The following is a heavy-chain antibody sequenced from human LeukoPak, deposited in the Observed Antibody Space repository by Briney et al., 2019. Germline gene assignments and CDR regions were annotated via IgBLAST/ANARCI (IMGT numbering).Heavy chain of an antibody. Sequence: GGSLRLSCAASGFTFSSYSMNWVRQAPGKGLEWVSSISSSSSYIYYADSVKGRFTISRDNANNSLYLQMNSLRAEDTAVNYCARGEGYDILWFDPWGQGTLVTVSS. V-gene: IGHV3-21*01. D-gene: IGHD3-9*01. J-gene: IGHJ5*02. CDR1: GFTFSSYS. CDR3: ARGEGYDILWFDP. CDR2: ISSSSSYI.